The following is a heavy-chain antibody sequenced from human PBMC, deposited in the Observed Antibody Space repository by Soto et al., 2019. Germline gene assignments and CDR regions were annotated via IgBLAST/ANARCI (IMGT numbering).Heavy chain of an antibody. CDR1: GYTLTELS. J-gene: IGHJ4*02. CDR3: ATRPDYYDSSGYYRDY. D-gene: IGHD3-22*01. V-gene: IGHV1-24*01. CDR2: FDPEDGET. Sequence: ASVKVSCKVSGYTLTELSMHWVRQAPGKGLERMGGFDPEDGETIYAQKFQGRVNMTEDTSTDTAYMELSSLRSEDTALYYCATRPDYYDSSGYYRDYWGQGTLVTVSS.